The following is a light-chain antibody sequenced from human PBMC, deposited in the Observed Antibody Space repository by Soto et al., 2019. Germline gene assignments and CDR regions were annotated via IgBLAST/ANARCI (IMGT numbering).Light chain of an antibody. J-gene: IGKJ1*01. CDR2: KAS. Sequence: DIHVTQSPSTLSLSLGDRVTITFVASQTISSWLAWYQQKPGKAPKLLIYKASTLKSGVPSRFSGSGSGTEFTLTISSLQPDDFATYYCQHYNSYSEAFGQGTKVDIK. V-gene: IGKV1-5*03. CDR3: QHYNSYSEA. CDR1: QTISSW.